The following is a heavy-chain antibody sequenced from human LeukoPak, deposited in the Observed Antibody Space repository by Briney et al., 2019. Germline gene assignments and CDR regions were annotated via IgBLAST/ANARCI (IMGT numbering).Heavy chain of an antibody. D-gene: IGHD1-26*01. Sequence: GGSLRLSCAASGLTLSSYSMRWVRPAPPRGLEWVSAIRSSSEGTYYADSVKGRFTLSRDNSQKTLYLQVNSLRAQSTAGYLFAKGRSGSSTSWYLDLWGRGTLVAVSS. CDR1: GLTLSSYS. J-gene: IGHJ2*01. V-gene: IGHV3-23*01. CDR3: AKGRSGSSTSWYLDL. CDR2: IRSSSEGT.